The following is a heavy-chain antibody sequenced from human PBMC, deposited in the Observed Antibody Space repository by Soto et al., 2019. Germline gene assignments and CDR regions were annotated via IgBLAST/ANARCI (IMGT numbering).Heavy chain of an antibody. J-gene: IGHJ6*02. V-gene: IGHV1-2*02. Sequence: ASVKVSGKASGYTFTGYYMHWVRQAPGQGLEWMGWINPNSGGTNYAQKFQGRVTMTRDTSISTAYMELSRLRSDDTAVYYCARDMPAYDHYGMDVWGQGTTVTVSS. D-gene: IGHD3-3*01. CDR1: GYTFTGYY. CDR2: INPNSGGT. CDR3: ARDMPAYDHYGMDV.